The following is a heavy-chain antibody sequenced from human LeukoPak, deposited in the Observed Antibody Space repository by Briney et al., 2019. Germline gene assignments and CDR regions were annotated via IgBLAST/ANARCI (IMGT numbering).Heavy chain of an antibody. CDR2: INHSGST. Sequence: SETLSLTCAVYGGSFSGYYWSWIRQPPGKGLEWIGEINHSGSTNYNPSLKSRVTISVDTAKNQCSLKLSSVTAADTAVYYCARALALAVAGTKGFFDYWGQGTLVTVSS. CDR3: ARALALAVAGTKGFFDY. V-gene: IGHV4-34*01. J-gene: IGHJ4*02. CDR1: GGSFSGYY. D-gene: IGHD6-19*01.